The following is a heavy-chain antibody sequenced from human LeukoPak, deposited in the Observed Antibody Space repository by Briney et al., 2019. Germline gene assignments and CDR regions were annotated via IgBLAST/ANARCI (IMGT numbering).Heavy chain of an antibody. Sequence: PGGSLRLSCAASGFTFSSYAMSWVRQAPGKGLEWVSAISGSGGSTYYADSVKGRFTISRDNSKNTLYLQMNSLRAEDTAVYYCAKSGAVAGVSLGFFSRYFDYWGQGTLVTVSS. J-gene: IGHJ4*02. CDR1: GFTFSSYA. D-gene: IGHD6-19*01. CDR2: ISGSGGST. V-gene: IGHV3-23*01. CDR3: AKSGAVAGVSLGFFSRYFDY.